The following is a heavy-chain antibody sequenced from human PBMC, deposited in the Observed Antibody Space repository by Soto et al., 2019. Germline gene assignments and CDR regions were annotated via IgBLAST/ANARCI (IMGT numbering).Heavy chain of an antibody. D-gene: IGHD3-22*01. CDR2: ISAYNGNT. Sequence: ASVTVSCKPSGYTFTRYGISWVRQAPGQGLEWMGWISAYNGNTNYAQKLQGRVTMTTDTSTSTAYMELRSLRSDDTAVYYCARDSALRHYYDSSGYYDYWGQ. V-gene: IGHV1-18*01. CDR3: ARDSALRHYYDSSGYYDY. J-gene: IGHJ4*01. CDR1: GYTFTRYG.